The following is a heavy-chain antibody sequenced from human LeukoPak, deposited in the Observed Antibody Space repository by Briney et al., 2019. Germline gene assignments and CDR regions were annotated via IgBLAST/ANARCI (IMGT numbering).Heavy chain of an antibody. CDR3: ARALAYSGSYYGMDY. CDR2: IWYDGSNK. D-gene: IGHD1-26*01. J-gene: IGHJ4*02. CDR1: GFTFNNYG. V-gene: IGHV3-33*01. Sequence: PGRSLRLSRAASGFTFNNYGMHWVRQAPGKGLDWVAVIWYDGSNKYYADSVKGRFTISRDNSKNTLYLQMNSLRAEDTAVYYCARALAYSGSYYGMDYWGQGTLVTVSS.